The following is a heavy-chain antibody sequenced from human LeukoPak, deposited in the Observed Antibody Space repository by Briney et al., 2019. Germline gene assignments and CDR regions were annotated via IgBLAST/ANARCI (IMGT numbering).Heavy chain of an antibody. D-gene: IGHD5-12*01. Sequence: GGSLRLSCAASGFNISNYWMTWVRHAPGKGRQWVANIKEDGGQKYYVDSVKGRFTISRDNPNQSLYLHLSRLRAEYTAVYFFARVSTHYDLDFFDFWGQGTLLTVSS. V-gene: IGHV3-7*04. J-gene: IGHJ4*02. CDR1: GFNISNYW. CDR3: ARVSTHYDLDFFDF. CDR2: IKEDGGQK.